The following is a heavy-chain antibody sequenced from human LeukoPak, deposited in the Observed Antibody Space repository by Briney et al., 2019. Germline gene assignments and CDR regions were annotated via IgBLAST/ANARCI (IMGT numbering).Heavy chain of an antibody. CDR1: GIIFSSHA. V-gene: IGHV3-48*02. D-gene: IGHD5-12*01. J-gene: IGHJ4*02. Sequence: GGSLRLSCAASGIIFSSHAISWVRQAPGKGLEWVSYISSSSSTIYYADSVKGRLTISRDNAKNSLYLQMNSLRDEDTAVYYCARVGAMATATIDYWGQGTLVTVSS. CDR2: ISSSSSTI. CDR3: ARVGAMATATIDY.